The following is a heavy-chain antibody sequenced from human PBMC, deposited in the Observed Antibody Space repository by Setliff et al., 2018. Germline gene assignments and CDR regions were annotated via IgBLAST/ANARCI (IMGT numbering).Heavy chain of an antibody. D-gene: IGHD3-3*01. V-gene: IGHV1-69*13. CDR3: ASSRDYNFWSGYYSPLDY. CDR2: IIPIFGTA. Sequence: SVKVSCKASGYTFTSYDINWVRQATGQGLEWMGGIIPIFGTANYAQKFQGRVTITADESTSTAYMELSSLRSEDTAVYYCASSRDYNFWSGYYSPLDYWGQGTLVTVSS. CDR1: GYTFTSYD. J-gene: IGHJ4*02.